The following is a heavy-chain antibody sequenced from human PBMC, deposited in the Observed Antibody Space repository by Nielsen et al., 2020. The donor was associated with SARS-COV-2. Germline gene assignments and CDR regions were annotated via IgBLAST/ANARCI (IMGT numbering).Heavy chain of an antibody. D-gene: IGHD2-2*01. CDR1: GYSFNMYT. J-gene: IGHJ4*02. CDR3: ARKTCGSTSCPFGY. V-gene: IGHV7-4-1*02. CDR2: INTKTGDP. Sequence: ASVKVSCKASGYSFNMYTMNWVRQAPGQGLEWMGWINTKTGDPTYAQGFSGRFVFSVDTSVTTAYLQISSLEAEDTAVYYCARKTCGSTSCPFGYWVQGTLVTVSS.